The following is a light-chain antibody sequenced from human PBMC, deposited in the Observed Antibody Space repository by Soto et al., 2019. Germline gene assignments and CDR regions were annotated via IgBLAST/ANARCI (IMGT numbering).Light chain of an antibody. Sequence: HSALTQPASVSGTPGQSITISCTGSNSDVGIYDFVSWYQHHPGRAPKLIVSEVSHRPSGVSNRFSGSKSGNTASLTISGLQSEDEADYYCISSTSDDVRYVFGTGTKVTVL. CDR1: NSDVGIYDF. CDR3: ISSTSDDVRYV. J-gene: IGLJ1*01. CDR2: EVS. V-gene: IGLV2-14*01.